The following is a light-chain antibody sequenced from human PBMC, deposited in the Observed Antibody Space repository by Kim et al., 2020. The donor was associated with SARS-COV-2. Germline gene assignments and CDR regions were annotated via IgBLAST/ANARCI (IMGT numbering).Light chain of an antibody. CDR3: LQHNTYPIT. V-gene: IGKV1-17*01. Sequence: DIQMTQSPSSLSASVGDRVIITYRSSQDIRNDLGWYQQNPGGAPKRLIYGASSLQSGVPSRFSGSGSGTEFTLTISSLQPEDFATYFCLQHNTYPITFGQGTRLEIK. CDR2: GAS. J-gene: IGKJ5*01. CDR1: QDIRND.